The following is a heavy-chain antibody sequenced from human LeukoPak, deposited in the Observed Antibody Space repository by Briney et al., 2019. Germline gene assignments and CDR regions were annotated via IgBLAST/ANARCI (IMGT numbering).Heavy chain of an antibody. Sequence: ASVKVSCKASVYTFTSYDINWVRQAPGQGLEWMGWMNPNSGNTGYAQKFQGRVTMTRNTSISTAYMELSSLRSEDTAVYYCARGHSWNDPRNYYYYGMDVWGQGTTVTVSS. CDR3: ARGHSWNDPRNYYYYGMDV. V-gene: IGHV1-8*01. D-gene: IGHD1-1*01. CDR1: VYTFTSYD. J-gene: IGHJ6*02. CDR2: MNPNSGNT.